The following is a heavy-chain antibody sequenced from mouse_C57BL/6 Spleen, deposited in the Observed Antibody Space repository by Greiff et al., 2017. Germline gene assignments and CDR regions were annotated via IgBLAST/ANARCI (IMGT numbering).Heavy chain of an antibody. D-gene: IGHD1-1*01. Sequence: VQLQQPGAELVKPGASVKLSCKASGYTFTSYWMQWVKQRPGQGLEWIGEIDPSDSYTNYNQKFKGKAILTVDTSSSTAYMQLSSLTSEDSAVYYCARAFITTVVARYFDVWGTGTTVTVSS. CDR2: IDPSDSYT. J-gene: IGHJ1*03. CDR1: GYTFTSYW. CDR3: ARAFITTVVARYFDV. V-gene: IGHV1-50*01.